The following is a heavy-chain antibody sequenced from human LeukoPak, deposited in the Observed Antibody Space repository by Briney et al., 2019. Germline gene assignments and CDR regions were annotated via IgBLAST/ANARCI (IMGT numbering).Heavy chain of an antibody. J-gene: IGHJ4*02. CDR2: VSAYNGNT. CDR3: AREYYDILTGYYLFDY. D-gene: IGHD3-9*01. Sequence: ASVQVSCQASGFTFPSYGISWGGPGPGKGLGWMGWVSAYNGNTNYAQKLQGRVTMTTDTSTSTAYMELRSLRSDDTAVYYCAREYYDILTGYYLFDYWGQGTLVTVSS. V-gene: IGHV1-18*01. CDR1: GFTFPSYG.